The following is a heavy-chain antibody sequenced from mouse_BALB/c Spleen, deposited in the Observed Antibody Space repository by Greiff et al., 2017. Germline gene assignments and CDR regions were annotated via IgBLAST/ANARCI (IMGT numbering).Heavy chain of an antibody. V-gene: IGHV1-5*01. Sequence: EVQLQQSGTVLARPGASVKMSCKASGYSFTSYWMHWVKQRPGQGLEWIGAIYPGNSDTSYNQKFKGKAKLTAVTSASTAYMELSSLTNEDSAVYYCTRGVLRGYFDVWGAGTTVTVSS. CDR1: GYSFTSYW. J-gene: IGHJ1*01. D-gene: IGHD2-12*01. CDR3: TRGVLRGYFDV. CDR2: IYPGNSDT.